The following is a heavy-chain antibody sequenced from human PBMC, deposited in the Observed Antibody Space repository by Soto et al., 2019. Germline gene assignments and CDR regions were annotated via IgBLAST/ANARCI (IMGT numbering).Heavy chain of an antibody. V-gene: IGHV3-21*04. CDR2: IRGFSPYT. D-gene: IGHD3-22*01. CDR1: GFTFRTYT. Sequence: GGSLRLSCISSGFTFRTYTMNWVRQAPGKGLEWVSGIRGFSPYTFYAESVKGRFTISRDNDKNSLYLQMNSLRDEDTAVYYCAREENYYDSSGYTRIFDYWGQGTLVTVSS. J-gene: IGHJ4*02. CDR3: AREENYYDSSGYTRIFDY.